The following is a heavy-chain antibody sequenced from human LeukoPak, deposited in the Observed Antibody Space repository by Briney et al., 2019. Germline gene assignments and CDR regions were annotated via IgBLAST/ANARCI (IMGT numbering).Heavy chain of an antibody. Sequence: PGGSLRLSCAASGFTFSNYGMHWVRQAPGKGLEWVAFIRYDGSKKYYTDSVKGRFTISRDDSKNTVYLQMYSLRPEDTAVYYCAKASGSSAYGLDYWGQGTLVTAFS. CDR3: AKASGSSAYGLDY. CDR1: GFTFSNYG. D-gene: IGHD3-16*01. CDR2: IRYDGSKK. J-gene: IGHJ4*02. V-gene: IGHV3-30*02.